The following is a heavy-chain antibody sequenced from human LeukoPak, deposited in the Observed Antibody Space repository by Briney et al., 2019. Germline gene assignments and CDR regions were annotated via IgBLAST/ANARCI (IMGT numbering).Heavy chain of an antibody. Sequence: ASVKVSXKASGYTFTGYYMHWGRQAPGQGLEWMGWINPNSGGTNYAQKFQGRVTMTRDTSISTAYMELSRLRSDDTAVYYCARDRNRGSDYWGQGTLVTVSS. CDR2: INPNSGGT. V-gene: IGHV1-2*02. CDR3: ARDRNRGSDY. J-gene: IGHJ4*02. CDR1: GYTFTGYY. D-gene: IGHD3-10*01.